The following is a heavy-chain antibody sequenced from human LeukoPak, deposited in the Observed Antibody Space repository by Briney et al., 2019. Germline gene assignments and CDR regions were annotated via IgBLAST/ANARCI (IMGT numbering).Heavy chain of an antibody. CDR2: VSSDSSLI. Sequence: GGSLRLSCAASGFTFSAYSMNWVRQAPGKGPEWLSYVSSDSSLIDYADSVKGRFTISRDNAKNSLYLQMNSLRAEDAAVYYCARDLAWAFDFWGQGTMVTVSS. CDR3: ARDLAWAFDF. CDR1: GFTFSAYS. V-gene: IGHV3-48*01. D-gene: IGHD3-3*02. J-gene: IGHJ3*01.